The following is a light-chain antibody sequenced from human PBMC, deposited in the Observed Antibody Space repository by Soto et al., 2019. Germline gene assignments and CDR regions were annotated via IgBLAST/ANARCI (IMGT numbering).Light chain of an antibody. V-gene: IGKV1-39*01. CDR3: LQSYSTPWT. J-gene: IGKJ1*01. CDR1: QSISSY. CDR2: AAC. Sequence: DIRMTQSPSSLSASVGDRVTITCRASQSISSYLNWYQQKPGKAPKLLIYAACSLQSGVRSRFSGSGSGTDCTRTISSLQPEDFATYYCLQSYSTPWTFGQGTKVDIK.